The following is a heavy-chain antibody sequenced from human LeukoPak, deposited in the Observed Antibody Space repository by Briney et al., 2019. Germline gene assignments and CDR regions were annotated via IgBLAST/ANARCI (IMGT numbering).Heavy chain of an antibody. CDR2: ISSSSSYI. CDR3: ARVKTAMVTLGAFDI. D-gene: IGHD5-18*01. CDR1: GFTFSSYS. J-gene: IGHJ3*02. V-gene: IGHV3-21*01. Sequence: GGSLRLSCAASGFTFSSYSTNWVRQAPGKGLEWVSSISSSSSYIYYADSVKGRFTISRDNAKNSLYLQMNSLRAEDTAVYYCARVKTAMVTLGAFDIWGQGTMVTVSS.